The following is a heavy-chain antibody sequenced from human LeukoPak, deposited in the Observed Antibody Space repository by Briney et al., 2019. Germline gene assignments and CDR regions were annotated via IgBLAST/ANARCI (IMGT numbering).Heavy chain of an antibody. J-gene: IGHJ4*02. CDR3: ARDHSSGWYMGIYYFDY. CDR2: ISAYNGNT. CDR1: GYTFTSYG. V-gene: IGHV1-18*01. Sequence: ASVKVPCKASGYTFTSYGISWVRQAPGQGLEWMGWISAYNGNTNYAQKLQGRVTMTTDTSTSTAYMELRSLRSDDTAVYYCARDHSSGWYMGIYYFDYWGQGTLVTVSS. D-gene: IGHD6-19*01.